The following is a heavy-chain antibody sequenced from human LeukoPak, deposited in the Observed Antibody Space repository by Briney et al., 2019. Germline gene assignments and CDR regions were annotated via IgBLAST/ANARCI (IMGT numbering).Heavy chain of an antibody. CDR3: ARGRNYYDSSGNRNRFYGMDV. D-gene: IGHD3-22*01. Sequence: PGGSLRLSCVVSGISLSNYAMTWVRQAPGKGLEWVSYISERGGSTTYADSVKGRFTISRDNSKNTLYLQMNSLRAEDTAVYYCARGRNYYDSSGNRNRFYGMDVWGQGTTVTVSS. CDR1: GISLSNYA. CDR2: ISERGGST. J-gene: IGHJ6*02. V-gene: IGHV3-23*01.